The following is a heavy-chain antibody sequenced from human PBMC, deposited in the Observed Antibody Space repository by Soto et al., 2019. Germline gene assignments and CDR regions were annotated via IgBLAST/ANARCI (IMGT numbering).Heavy chain of an antibody. CDR3: ARGGSPPHFDY. J-gene: IGHJ4*02. CDR1: GGSISSGGSY. CDR2: IYYSGST. D-gene: IGHD6-25*01. Sequence: QVQLQEAGPGLVKPSQTLSLTCTVSGGSISSGGSYWSWIRQPPGKGLEWLGYIYYSGSTYYNPSLRSGVTISVDTSKNPFSLKLSSVTAADTAVYYCARGGSPPHFDYWGQGTLVTVSS. V-gene: IGHV4-31*03.